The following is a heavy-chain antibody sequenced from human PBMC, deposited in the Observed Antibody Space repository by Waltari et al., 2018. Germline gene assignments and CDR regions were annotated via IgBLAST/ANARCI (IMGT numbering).Heavy chain of an antibody. CDR3: ARDRGRGLYLDT. CDR2: VQHSGKT. CDR1: GDSMTSGKL. Sequence: QLQLQESGPGLVKPSGTQSPICAVSGDSMTSGKLWNWVRQSPGTGREWIGQVQHSGKTNYKPSFAGRVTVSLYTSTYHVALKMTSATAADTALYYCARDRGRGLYLDTWGQGILVNVSP. V-gene: IGHV4-4*02. J-gene: IGHJ4*02. D-gene: IGHD2-15*01.